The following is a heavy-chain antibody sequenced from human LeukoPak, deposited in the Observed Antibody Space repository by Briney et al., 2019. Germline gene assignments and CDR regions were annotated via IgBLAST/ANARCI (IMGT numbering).Heavy chain of an antibody. CDR2: IIPIFGTA. D-gene: IGHD1-26*01. Sequence: GASVKVSCKASGGTFSSYAISWVRQAPGQGLEWMGGIIPIFGTANYAQKFQGRVTITADESTSTAYMELSSLRSEDTAVYYCARDRYSGSYWGYYFDYWSQGTLVTVSS. J-gene: IGHJ4*02. V-gene: IGHV1-69*13. CDR3: ARDRYSGSYWGYYFDY. CDR1: GGTFSSYA.